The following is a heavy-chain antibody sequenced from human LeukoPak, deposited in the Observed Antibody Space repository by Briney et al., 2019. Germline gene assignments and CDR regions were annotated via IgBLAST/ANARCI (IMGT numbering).Heavy chain of an antibody. V-gene: IGHV4-34*01. J-gene: IGHJ4*02. D-gene: IGHD5-24*01. CDR1: GGSFSGYY. Sequence: SETLSLTCAVYGGSFSGYYWSWIRQPPGKGLEWIGEINHSGSTNYNPSLKRRVTISVDTSKNQFSLKLSSVTAADTAVYYCAAGYTAGGLIFDYWGQGTLVTVSS. CDR3: AAGYTAGGLIFDY. CDR2: INHSGST.